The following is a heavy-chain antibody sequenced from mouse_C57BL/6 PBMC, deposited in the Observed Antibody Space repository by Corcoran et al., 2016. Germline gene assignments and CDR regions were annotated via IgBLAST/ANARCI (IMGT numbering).Heavy chain of an antibody. J-gene: IGHJ2*01. V-gene: IGHV1-76*01. D-gene: IGHD4-1*01. CDR3: ARANWDSPDY. CDR1: GYTFTDYY. Sequence: QVQLKQSGAELVRPGASLKLSCTASGYTFTDYYINWVKQRPGQGLEWIARIYPGSGNTYYNEKFKGKATLTAEKSSSTAYMQLSSLTSEDSAVYFGARANWDSPDYGGQGTTLTVS. CDR2: IYPGSGNT.